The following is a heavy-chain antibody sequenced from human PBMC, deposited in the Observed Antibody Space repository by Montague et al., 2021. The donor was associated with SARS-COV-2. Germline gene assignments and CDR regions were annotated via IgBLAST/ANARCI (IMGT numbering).Heavy chain of an antibody. Sequence: LRLSCAASGFTFSSYAMHWVRQAPGKELEWVAVISYDGSNKYYADSVKGRFTISRDNPKNTLYLQMNSLRAEDTAVYYCAAPMVKDYWGQGTLVTVSS. CDR3: AAPMVKDY. CDR1: GFTFSSYA. J-gene: IGHJ4*02. V-gene: IGHV3-30-3*01. CDR2: ISYDGSNK. D-gene: IGHD5-18*01.